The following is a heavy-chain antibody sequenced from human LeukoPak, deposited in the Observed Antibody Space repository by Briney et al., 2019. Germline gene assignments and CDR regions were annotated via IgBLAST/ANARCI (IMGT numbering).Heavy chain of an antibody. D-gene: IGHD3-3*01. CDR3: AREGGFYRPLDY. CDR2: VHVDGTT. J-gene: IGHJ4*02. Sequence: SETLSLTCGVSGGSVTSTNWWTWVRQQPRKGLEWIGEVHVDGTTNYNPSLKSRLTLSVDLSENHISLRLTSVTAADTAVYYCAREGGFYRPLDYSGQGTLVTVSS. V-gene: IGHV4-4*02. CDR1: GGSVTSTNW.